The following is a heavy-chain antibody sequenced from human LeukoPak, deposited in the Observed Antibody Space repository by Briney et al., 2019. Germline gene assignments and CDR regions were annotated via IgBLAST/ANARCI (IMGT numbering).Heavy chain of an antibody. V-gene: IGHV4-39*01. CDR3: ARRDIGATIDY. D-gene: IGHD5-12*01. Sequence: PSETLSLTCTVSGGSISSSSYYWAWIRQPPGKGLEWIGSIYYSGRTFYNPALKSRLTISADSSTNQFSLKLSSVNAADTAVYYCARRDIGATIDYWGQGTLVTVSS. J-gene: IGHJ4*02. CDR1: GGSISSSSYY. CDR2: IYYSGRT.